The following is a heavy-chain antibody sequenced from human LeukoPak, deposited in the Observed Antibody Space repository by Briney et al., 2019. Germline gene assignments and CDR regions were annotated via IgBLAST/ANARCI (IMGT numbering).Heavy chain of an antibody. J-gene: IGHJ4*02. D-gene: IGHD3-22*01. Sequence: ASVKVSCKASGYTFTGYDINRVRQATGQGLEWMGWMNPNSGNTGYAQKFQGRVTMTRYTSISTAYMELSSLRSEDTAVYYCARGPPYYYDSSATQGDYWGQGTLVTVSS. CDR2: MNPNSGNT. V-gene: IGHV1-8*01. CDR1: GYTFTGYD. CDR3: ARGPPYYYDSSATQGDY.